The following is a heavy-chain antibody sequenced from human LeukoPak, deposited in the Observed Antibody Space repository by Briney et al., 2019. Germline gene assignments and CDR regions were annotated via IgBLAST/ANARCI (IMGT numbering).Heavy chain of an antibody. V-gene: IGHV3-21*01. CDR1: GFTFSSYS. D-gene: IGHD6-19*01. Sequence: GGSLRLSCAASGFTFSSYSMNWVRQAPGKGLEWVSSISSSSSYIYYADSVKGRFTISRDNAKNSLYLQMNSLRAEDTAVYYCARVGARSSGWFNPWGQGTLVTVSS. J-gene: IGHJ5*02. CDR3: ARVGARSSGWFNP. CDR2: ISSSSSYI.